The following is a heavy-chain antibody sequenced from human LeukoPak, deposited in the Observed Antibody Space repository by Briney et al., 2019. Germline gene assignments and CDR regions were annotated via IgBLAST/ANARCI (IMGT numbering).Heavy chain of an antibody. J-gene: IGHJ6*02. CDR3: ARDLVVPAAGGYYYGMDV. V-gene: IGHV4-30-4*01. Sequence: SQTLSLTCTVSGGSISSGNYYWSWIRQPPGKGLEWIAYIYYSGTTYYNPSLKSRVTISVDTSKNQFSLKLSSVTAADTAVYYCARDLVVPAAGGYYYGMDVWGQGTTVTVSS. CDR1: GGSISSGNYY. D-gene: IGHD2-2*01. CDR2: IYYSGTT.